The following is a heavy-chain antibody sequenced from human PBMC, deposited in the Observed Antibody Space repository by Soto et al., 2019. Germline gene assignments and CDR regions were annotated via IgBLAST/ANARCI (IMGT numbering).Heavy chain of an antibody. D-gene: IGHD3-16*01. CDR1: GFTFSSYA. J-gene: IGHJ4*02. CDR3: AKANDHIWGSYETFDY. CDR2: ISGSGGST. Sequence: PGGSLRLSCAASGFTFSSYAMSWVRQAPGKGLERVSAISGSGGSTYYADSVKGRFTISRDNSKNTLYLQMNSLRAEDTAVYYCAKANDHIWGSYETFDYWGQGTLVTVSS. V-gene: IGHV3-23*01.